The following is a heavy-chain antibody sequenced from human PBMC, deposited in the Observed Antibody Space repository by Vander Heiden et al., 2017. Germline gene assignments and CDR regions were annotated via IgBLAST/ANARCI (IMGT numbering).Heavy chain of an antibody. V-gene: IGHV3-23*01. D-gene: IGHD2-2*01. CDR2: ISDSGGST. CDR3: AKEGCSSTRCYMNV. Sequence: EVQLLESGGGLVQPGGSLRLSCAASGFAFSTYAISRVRQAPGKGLGWVSVISDSGGSTDYADSVKGRFTISRDNSKNTLYLQMNSLRAGDTAVYYCAKEGCSSTRCYMNVWGQGTTVTVSS. J-gene: IGHJ6*02. CDR1: GFAFSTYA.